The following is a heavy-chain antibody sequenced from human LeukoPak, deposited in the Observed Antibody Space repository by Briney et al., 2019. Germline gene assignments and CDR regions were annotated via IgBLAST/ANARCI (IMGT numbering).Heavy chain of an antibody. J-gene: IGHJ6*03. V-gene: IGHV1-69*13. Sequence: GASVKVSCKASGGTFSSYAISWVRQAPGQGLEWMGGIIPIFGTANYAQKFQGRVTITADESTSTAYMELSSLRSEDTAVYYCAREDSCCPAYYYYYYMDVWGKGTTVTVSS. D-gene: IGHD2-2*01. CDR3: AREDSCCPAYYYYYYMDV. CDR1: GGTFSSYA. CDR2: IIPIFGTA.